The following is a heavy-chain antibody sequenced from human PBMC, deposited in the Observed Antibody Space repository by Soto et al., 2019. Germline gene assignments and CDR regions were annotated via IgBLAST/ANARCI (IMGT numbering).Heavy chain of an antibody. CDR3: ARHVSLAAAGPNWFDP. Sequence: PSETLSLTCTVSGGSISRSSYYWGWIRQPPGKGLEWIGSIYYSGSTYYNPSLKSRVTISVDTSKNQFSLKLSSVTAADTAVYYCARHVSLAAAGPNWFDPWGQGTLVTVSS. CDR2: IYYSGST. CDR1: GGSISRSSYY. V-gene: IGHV4-39*01. D-gene: IGHD6-13*01. J-gene: IGHJ5*02.